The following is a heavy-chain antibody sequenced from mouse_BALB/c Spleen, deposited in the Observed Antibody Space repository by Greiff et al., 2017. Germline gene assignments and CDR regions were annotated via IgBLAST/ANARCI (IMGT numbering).Heavy chain of an antibody. J-gene: IGHJ2*01. Sequence: EVQLQQSGAELVKPGASVKLSCTASGFNIKDTYMHWVKQRPEQGLEWIGRIDPANGKTKYDPKFQGKATITADTSSNTAYLQLSSLTSEDTAVYYCARWGMITPYYFDYWGQGTTLTVSS. CDR1: GFNIKDTY. CDR2: IDPANGKT. CDR3: ARWGMITPYYFDY. V-gene: IGHV14-3*02. D-gene: IGHD2-4*01.